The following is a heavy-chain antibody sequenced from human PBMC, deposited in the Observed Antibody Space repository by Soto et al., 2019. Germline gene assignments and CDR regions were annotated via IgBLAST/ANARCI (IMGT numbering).Heavy chain of an antibody. J-gene: IGHJ6*03. Sequence: QLQLRESGPGLVLPAQTLSLTSTVAGGSITGGFSYWTWVRQHPGKGLEWVGHIYYSGTAYYNPSLKSRVALSVDPSQNRFSLKLSSVTAADTAIYFCARSLPGGTVFYMDIWGEGTTVTVSS. V-gene: IGHV4-31*03. D-gene: IGHD1-26*01. CDR1: GGSITGGFSY. CDR3: ARSLPGGTVFYMDI. CDR2: IYYSGTA.